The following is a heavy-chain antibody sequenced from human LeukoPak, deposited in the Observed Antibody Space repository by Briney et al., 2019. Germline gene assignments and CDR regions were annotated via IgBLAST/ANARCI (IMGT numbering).Heavy chain of an antibody. CDR2: INQDGSEK. CDR1: GFTLSNYW. D-gene: IGHD3-16*02. Sequence: GESLRLSCAASGFTLSNYWMSWVRQAPGRGLEWVGNINQDGSEKFYVDSVKGRFTISRDNAKNSLFLLMNSLRAEDTAVYYCARDSSPGYYDYVWGTYPRYWGQGTLVTVSS. V-gene: IGHV3-7*05. CDR3: ARDSSPGYYDYVWGTYPRY. J-gene: IGHJ4*02.